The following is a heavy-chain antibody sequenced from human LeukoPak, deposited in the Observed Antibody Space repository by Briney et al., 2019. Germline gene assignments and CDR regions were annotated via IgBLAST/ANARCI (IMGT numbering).Heavy chain of an antibody. D-gene: IGHD3-9*01. V-gene: IGHV3-30*03. CDR1: GFTFSSYS. J-gene: IGHJ4*02. CDR2: ISYDGSNK. CDR3: ARDHLRYFDWLPPGY. Sequence: GGSLRLSCAASGFTFSSYSMNWVRQAPGKGLEWVAVISYDGSNKYYADSVKGRFTISRDNSKNTLYLQMNSLRAEDTAVYYCARDHLRYFDWLPPGYWGQGTLVTVSS.